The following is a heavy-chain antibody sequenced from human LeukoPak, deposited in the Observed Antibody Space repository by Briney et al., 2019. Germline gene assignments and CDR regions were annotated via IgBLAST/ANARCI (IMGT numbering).Heavy chain of an antibody. D-gene: IGHD1-26*01. Sequence: PGGSLRLSCAASGFTFSTYGMHWVRQAPGKGLEWVAVISYDGSNKYYADSVKGRFTISRDNSKNTLYLQMNSLRAEDTAVYYCATVYSKVGARAFDIWGQGTMVTVSS. J-gene: IGHJ3*02. CDR1: GFTFSTYG. V-gene: IGHV3-30*03. CDR3: ATVYSKVGARAFDI. CDR2: ISYDGSNK.